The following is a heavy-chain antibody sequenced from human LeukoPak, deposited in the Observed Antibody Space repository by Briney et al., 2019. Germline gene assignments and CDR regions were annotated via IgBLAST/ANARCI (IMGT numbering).Heavy chain of an antibody. J-gene: IGHJ4*02. Sequence: SDTLSLTCTLSGGSLSIGSYYWSWIRQPAGKGLEWNGRIYTSGSTNYNPSLKSRVTISVDTSKIQFSLKLTSVTAADTAVYYCARLGYSGYDYQGAHFDYWGQGNLVTVSS. D-gene: IGHD5-12*01. V-gene: IGHV4-61*02. CDR3: ARLGYSGYDYQGAHFDY. CDR2: IYTSGST. CDR1: GGSLSIGSYY.